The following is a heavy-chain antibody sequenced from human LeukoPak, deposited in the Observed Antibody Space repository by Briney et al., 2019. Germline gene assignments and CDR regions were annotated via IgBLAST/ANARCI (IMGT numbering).Heavy chain of an antibody. D-gene: IGHD3-3*01. J-gene: IGHJ6*03. V-gene: IGHV3-64*01. CDR2: ISSTGGST. CDR3: ARGGESPYDFWSEGYYYYMDV. CDR1: GFTFSTYA. Sequence: GGSLRLSCAASGFTFSTYAMHWVRQAPGKGLEYFSAISSTGGSTYYANSVKGRFTISRDNSKNTVYLQMGSLRAEDMAVYYCARGGESPYDFWSEGYYYYMDVWGKGTTVTVSS.